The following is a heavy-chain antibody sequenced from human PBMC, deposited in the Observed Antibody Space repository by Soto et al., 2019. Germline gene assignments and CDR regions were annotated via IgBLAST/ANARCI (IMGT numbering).Heavy chain of an antibody. Sequence: GGSLRLSCAASGFTFSDYYMSWIRQAPGKGLEWVSYISSSGTTIYYADSVKGRFTISRDNARNSLFLQMTSLRSEDTAVYYCAADLAPTDPYNWFEPWGQGTLVTVSS. J-gene: IGHJ5*02. V-gene: IGHV3-11*01. CDR2: ISSSGTTI. CDR1: GFTFSDYY. CDR3: AADLAPTDPYNWFEP. D-gene: IGHD1-1*01.